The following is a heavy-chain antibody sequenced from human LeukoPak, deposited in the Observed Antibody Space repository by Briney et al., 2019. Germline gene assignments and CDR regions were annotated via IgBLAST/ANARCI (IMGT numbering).Heavy chain of an antibody. CDR3: AKTQWKVGATDYFDY. Sequence: GGSLRLSCAASGFAFKNYAMTWVRQAPGKGLEWVSNINDNGGQRHYADPVKGRFTISRDNSKNTVFLQMDSLRAEDTAVYYCAKTQWKVGATDYFDYWGQGILVTVSS. J-gene: IGHJ4*02. CDR2: INDNGGQR. V-gene: IGHV3-23*01. D-gene: IGHD1-26*01. CDR1: GFAFKNYA.